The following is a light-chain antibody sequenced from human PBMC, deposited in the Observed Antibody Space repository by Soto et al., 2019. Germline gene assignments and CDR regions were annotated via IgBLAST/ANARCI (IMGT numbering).Light chain of an antibody. Sequence: EIVMTQSPATLSVSPWERATLSCRASQSVTSNLAWYQQRPGQAPRLLIYGASTRATGIPATFSGSGSGTDFTLTISSLQSEDFAVYYCLQYKDWPSTFGQGTRLEIK. CDR2: GAS. CDR3: LQYKDWPST. V-gene: IGKV3-15*01. CDR1: QSVTSN. J-gene: IGKJ5*01.